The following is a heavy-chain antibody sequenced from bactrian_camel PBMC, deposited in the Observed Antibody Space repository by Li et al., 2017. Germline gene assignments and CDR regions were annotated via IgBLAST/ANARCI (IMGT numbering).Heavy chain of an antibody. Sequence: VQLVESGGDLVQPGGSLRLSCAASGWTYRTYCMAWFRQAPGKEREGVASIRHGNIHVPNSLYGRFIVTQDKAKNTLYLQMSSLKSEDTALYYCATAGGGSWGQTGLHFGNWGQGTQVTVS. CDR2: IRHGNI. CDR1: GWTYRTYC. V-gene: IGHV3S1*01. CDR3: ATAGGGSWGQTGLHFGN. D-gene: IGHD2*01. J-gene: IGHJ6*01.